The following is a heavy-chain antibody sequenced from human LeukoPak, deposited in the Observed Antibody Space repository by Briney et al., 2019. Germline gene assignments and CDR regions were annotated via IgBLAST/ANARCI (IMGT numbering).Heavy chain of an antibody. CDR1: GFTFSSYS. CDR2: ISSSSSYI. D-gene: IGHD3-22*01. CDR3: ARDYYDSSGYFRIDY. J-gene: IGHJ4*02. Sequence: GGSLRLSCAVSGFTFSSYSMNWVRQAPGKGLEWVSSISSSSSYIYYADSVKGRFTISRDNAKNSLYLQMNSLRAEDTAVYYCARDYYDSSGYFRIDYWGQGTLVTVSS. V-gene: IGHV3-21*01.